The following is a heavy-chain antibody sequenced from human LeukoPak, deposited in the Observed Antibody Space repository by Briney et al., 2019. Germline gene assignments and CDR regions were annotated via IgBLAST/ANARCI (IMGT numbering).Heavy chain of an antibody. D-gene: IGHD6-13*01. V-gene: IGHV3-23*01. CDR2: ISASAGTT. Sequence: GGSLRLSCAASRFTFSNYAMTWIRQTPGKGLEWVSAISASAGTTYYADSVKGRFTISRDNSKNTLYLQMNSLRSDDTALYYCAKGGSSWSYYFDYWGQGTLVTVSS. CDR1: RFTFSNYA. CDR3: AKGGSSWSYYFDY. J-gene: IGHJ4*02.